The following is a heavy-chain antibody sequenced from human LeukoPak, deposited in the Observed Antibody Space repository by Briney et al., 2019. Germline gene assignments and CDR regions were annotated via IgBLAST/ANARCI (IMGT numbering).Heavy chain of an antibody. CDR2: GSTSGST. J-gene: IGHJ4*02. CDR3: ARDSYFGSGNYYIDY. Sequence: PSETLSLTCTVSGASICSYYWSWIRQPAGKGLEWIGRGSTSGSTNYNPSLKSRVTMSVETSKNQFSLKLSSVTAADTAVYYCARDSYFGSGNYYIDYWGQGTLVTVSS. V-gene: IGHV4-4*07. CDR1: GASICSYY. D-gene: IGHD3-10*01.